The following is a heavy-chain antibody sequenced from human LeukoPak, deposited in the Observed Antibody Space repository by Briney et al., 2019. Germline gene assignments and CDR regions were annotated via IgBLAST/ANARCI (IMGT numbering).Heavy chain of an antibody. D-gene: IGHD6-19*01. V-gene: IGHV4-61*02. CDR1: GGSISSGSYY. CDR3: AREAIAVNWFDP. Sequence: SQTLSLTCTVSGGSISSGSYYWSWIRQPAGKGLEWIGCIYTSGSTNYNPSLKSRVTISVDTSKNQFSLKLSSVTAADTAVYYCAREAIAVNWFDPWGQGTLVTVSS. J-gene: IGHJ5*02. CDR2: IYTSGST.